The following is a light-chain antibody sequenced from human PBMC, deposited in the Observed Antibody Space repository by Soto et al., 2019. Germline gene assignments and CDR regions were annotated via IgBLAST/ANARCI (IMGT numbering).Light chain of an antibody. J-gene: IGKJ5*01. CDR2: GAS. V-gene: IGKV3-15*01. CDR1: QSVSSN. CDR3: KQYNNWPPGG. Sequence: EIVRTQSPATLSGFPXERATLSCRACQSVSSNFSWYQQKPGQAPRLLXXGASTRATGIQARLSGSGSGKEFTLNISSLQSGDFAVYYCKQYNNWPPGGFGQGTRLEI.